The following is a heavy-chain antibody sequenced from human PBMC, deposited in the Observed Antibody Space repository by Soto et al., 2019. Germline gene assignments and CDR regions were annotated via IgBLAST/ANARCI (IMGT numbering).Heavy chain of an antibody. CDR1: GFTFSSYA. D-gene: IGHD6-19*01. CDR2: ISGSGGST. CDR3: AKGYTVADSINSFGGFAFDI. Sequence: GGSLRLSCAASGFTFSSYAMSWVRQAPGKGLEWVSAISGSGGSTYYADSVKGRFTISRDNSKNTLYLQMNSLRAEDTAVYYCAKGYTVADSINSFGGFAFDIWGQGTMVTVSS. V-gene: IGHV3-23*01. J-gene: IGHJ3*02.